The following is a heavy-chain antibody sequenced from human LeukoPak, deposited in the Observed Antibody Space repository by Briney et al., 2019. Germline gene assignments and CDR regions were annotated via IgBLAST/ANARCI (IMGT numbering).Heavy chain of an antibody. CDR3: ARGRGNYYGSGSYQYYFDY. V-gene: IGHV4-59*01. D-gene: IGHD3-10*01. CDR2: IYYSGST. J-gene: IGHJ4*02. CDR1: GGSISSYY. Sequence: SETLSLTCTVSGGSISSYYWSWTRQPPGKGLEWIGYIYYSGSTNYNPSLKSRVTISVDTSKIQFSLKLSSVTAADTAVYYCARGRGNYYGSGSYQYYFDYWGQGTLVTVSS.